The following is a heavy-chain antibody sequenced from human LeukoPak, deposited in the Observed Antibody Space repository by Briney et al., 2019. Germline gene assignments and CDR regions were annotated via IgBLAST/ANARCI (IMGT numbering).Heavy chain of an antibody. J-gene: IGHJ4*02. D-gene: IGHD2-8*02. V-gene: IGHV1-8*01. CDR3: ARSDGSWWFDY. Sequence: GSSVKVSCKASGYTFTSYDINWVRQTTGQGLEWMGWMNVNSGNRGYAQKFQGRLTLTRDTSINTAYMELTSLRSEDTAVYYCARSDGSWWFDYWGQGTLVTVSS. CDR1: GYTFTSYD. CDR2: MNVNSGNR.